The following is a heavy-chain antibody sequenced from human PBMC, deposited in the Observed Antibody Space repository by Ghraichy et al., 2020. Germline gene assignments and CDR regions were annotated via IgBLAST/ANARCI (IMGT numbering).Heavy chain of an antibody. CDR2: ISGNGGHT. J-gene: IGHJ4*02. V-gene: IGHV3-23*01. CDR1: GVTFSSYA. Sequence: GGSLRLSCAASGVTFSSYAMAWVRQAPGEGLEWVSGISGNGGHTYYADSVKGRLTISRDNSKNTLYLQMNSLRAEDTAMYYCAKTADYSSTWYDYWGQGTLVTVSS. CDR3: AKTADYSSTWYDY. D-gene: IGHD6-13*01.